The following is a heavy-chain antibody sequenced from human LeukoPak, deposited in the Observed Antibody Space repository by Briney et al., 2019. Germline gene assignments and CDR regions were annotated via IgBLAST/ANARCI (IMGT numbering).Heavy chain of an antibody. D-gene: IGHD6-19*01. Sequence: SETLSLTCAVSGVPFSNYYWSWVRQSPRQGLEWIGEINHSGYTNYNPSLRSRVTMSIDTSKNQFSLILTSVTAADAGVYYCTRAVAGHPDWGQGTLVTVSS. CDR1: GVPFSNYY. V-gene: IGHV4-34*01. CDR3: TRAVAGHPD. J-gene: IGHJ4*02. CDR2: INHSGYT.